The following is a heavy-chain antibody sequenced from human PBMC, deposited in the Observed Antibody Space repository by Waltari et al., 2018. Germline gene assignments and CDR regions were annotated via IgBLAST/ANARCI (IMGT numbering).Heavy chain of an antibody. CDR2: IYHSGST. V-gene: IGHV4-38-2*01. CDR1: GYSITSGPY. J-gene: IGHJ5*02. CDR3: ARTGDSSSWYWWFDP. D-gene: IGHD6-13*01. Sequence: QVQLQESGPGLVKPSATLSLTCAVSGYSITSGPYWGCTRHPPGKGLEWIGSIYHSGSTYYNPSLKSRVTISVDTSKNQFSLKLSSVTAADTAVYYCARTGDSSSWYWWFDPWGQGTLVTVSS.